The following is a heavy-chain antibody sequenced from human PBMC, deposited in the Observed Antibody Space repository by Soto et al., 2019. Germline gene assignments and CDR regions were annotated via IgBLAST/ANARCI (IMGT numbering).Heavy chain of an antibody. CDR2: IYYSGST. Sequence: SETLSLTCTVSGGSISSYYWSWIRQPPGKGLEWIGYIYYSGSTNYNPSLKSRVTISVDTSKNQFSLKLSSVTAADTAVYYCARVRGYYYDSSGMPWAFDIWGQGTMVTVS. CDR1: GGSISSYY. J-gene: IGHJ3*02. CDR3: ARVRGYYYDSSGMPWAFDI. D-gene: IGHD3-22*01. V-gene: IGHV4-59*01.